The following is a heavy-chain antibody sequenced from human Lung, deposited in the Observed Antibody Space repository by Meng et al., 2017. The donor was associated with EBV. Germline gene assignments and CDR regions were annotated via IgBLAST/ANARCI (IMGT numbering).Heavy chain of an antibody. Sequence: VQRLQPGAEVTQPGSSLKVACKTSGGSFSTYTFSWVRPAPGQGLEWMGGLIPVLNKAKSAPRFQDRVTFTADETTTTAYMELSSLTFEDTAVYFCARGRGNQPLFDFWGQGTLVTASS. CDR3: ARGRGNQPLFDF. V-gene: IGHV1-69*10. CDR1: GGSFSTYT. CDR2: LIPVLNKA. J-gene: IGHJ4*02. D-gene: IGHD2/OR15-2a*01.